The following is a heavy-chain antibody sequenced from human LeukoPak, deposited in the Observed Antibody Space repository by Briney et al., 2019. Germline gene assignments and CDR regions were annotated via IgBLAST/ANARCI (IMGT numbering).Heavy chain of an antibody. CDR3: AKDLNDYVWGSYRYFDY. CDR2: IRYDGSNK. V-gene: IGHV3-30*02. D-gene: IGHD3-16*02. J-gene: IGHJ4*02. CDR1: GFTLSSYG. Sequence: PGGSLRLSCAASGFTLSSYGMHWVRQAPGKGLEWVAFIRYDGSNKYYADSVKGRFTISRDNSKNTLYLQMNSLRAEDTAVYYCAKDLNDYVWGSYRYFDYWGQGTLVTVSS.